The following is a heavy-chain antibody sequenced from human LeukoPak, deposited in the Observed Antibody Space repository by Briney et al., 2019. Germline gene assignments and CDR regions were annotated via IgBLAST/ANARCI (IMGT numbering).Heavy chain of an antibody. J-gene: IGHJ4*02. Sequence: GGSLRLSCAASGFTFSDHHMDWVRQAPGKGLEWVGRVRNKANTYTTNYAASVEGRFTISRDDPMNSLYLQMNSLKTEDTAVYYCVRVWRGYYFDYWGQGTLVTVSS. D-gene: IGHD3-10*01. V-gene: IGHV3-72*01. CDR2: VRNKANTYTT. CDR3: VRVWRGYYFDY. CDR1: GFTFSDHH.